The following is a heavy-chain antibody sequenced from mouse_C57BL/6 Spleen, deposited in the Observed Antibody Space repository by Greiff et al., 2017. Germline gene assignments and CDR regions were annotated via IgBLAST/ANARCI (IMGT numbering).Heavy chain of an antibody. D-gene: IGHD1-1*01. V-gene: IGHV1-19*01. CDR3: ARSKDGSSRAWFAY. CDR1: GYTFTDYY. Sequence: EVQLQESGPVLVKPGASVKMSCKASGYTFTDYYMNWVKQSHGKSLEWIGVINPYNGGTSYNQKFKGKATLTVDKSSSTAYMELNSLTSEDSAVYYCARSKDGSSRAWFAYWGQGTLVTVSA. J-gene: IGHJ3*01. CDR2: INPYNGGT.